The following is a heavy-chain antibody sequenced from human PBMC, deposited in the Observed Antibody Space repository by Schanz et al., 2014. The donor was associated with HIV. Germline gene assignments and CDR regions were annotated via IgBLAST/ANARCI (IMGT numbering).Heavy chain of an antibody. D-gene: IGHD1-7*01. J-gene: IGHJ6*02. CDR2: IWYDGTDK. V-gene: IGHV3-33*06. CDR1: GFTFSSHG. CDR3: AKDRITGTTGVPYYYYGMDV. Sequence: QVQLVESGGGVVQPGRSLRLSCAASGFTFSSHGMHWVRQAPGKGLEWVAVIWYDGTDKYYADSVKGRFTISRDNSKNTLYLQMNSLRAEDTAVYYCAKDRITGTTGVPYYYYGMDVWGQGTTVTVSS.